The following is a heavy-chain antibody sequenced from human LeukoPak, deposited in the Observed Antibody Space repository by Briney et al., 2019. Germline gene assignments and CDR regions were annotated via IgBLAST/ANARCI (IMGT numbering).Heavy chain of an antibody. D-gene: IGHD6-19*01. CDR3: AKDRLFSVAVYFDY. Sequence: TGGSLRLSCAASGFTFSSYAMSWVRQAPGKGLEWVSAISGSGGSTYYADSVKGRFTISRDNSKNTLYLQMSSLRAGDTAVYYCAKDRLFSVAVYFDYWGQGTLVTVSS. J-gene: IGHJ4*02. V-gene: IGHV3-23*01. CDR2: ISGSGGST. CDR1: GFTFSSYA.